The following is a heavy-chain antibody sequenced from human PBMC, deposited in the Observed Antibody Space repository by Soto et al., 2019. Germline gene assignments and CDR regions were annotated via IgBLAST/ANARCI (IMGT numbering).Heavy chain of an antibody. CDR2: IYYSGST. CDR3: ARGDYDILTGSLGYFDY. J-gene: IGHJ4*02. V-gene: IGHV4-59*01. D-gene: IGHD3-9*01. CDR1: GGSISSYY. Sequence: QVQLQESGPGLVKPSETLSLTCTVSGGSISSYYWSWIRQPPGKGLEWIGCIYYSGSTNYNPSLTSRVTISVDTSKNQFSLKLSSVTAADTAVYYCARGDYDILTGSLGYFDYRGQGTLVTVSS.